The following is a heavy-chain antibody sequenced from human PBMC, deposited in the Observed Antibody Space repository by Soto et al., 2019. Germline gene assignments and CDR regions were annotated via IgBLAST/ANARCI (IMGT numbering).Heavy chain of an antibody. D-gene: IGHD2-8*01. J-gene: IGHJ6*02. CDR1: GDSVSSNSAA. Sequence: PSQTLSLTCAISGDSVSSNSAAWNWIRQSPSRGLEWLGRTYYRSKWYNDYAVSVKSRITINPDTSKNQFSLQLNSVTPEDTAVYYCAREGPADIVLVGYYYYGMDVWGQGTTVTVSS. CDR3: AREGPADIVLVGYYYYGMDV. CDR2: TYYRSKWYN. V-gene: IGHV6-1*01.